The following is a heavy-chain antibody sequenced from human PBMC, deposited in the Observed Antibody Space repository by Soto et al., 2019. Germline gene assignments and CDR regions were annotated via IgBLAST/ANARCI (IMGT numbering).Heavy chain of an antibody. Sequence: GGSLRLSCTASGFTFGDYAMSWFRQAPGKGLEWVGFIRSKAYGGTTEYAASVKGRFTISRDDSKSIAYLQMNSLKTEDTAVYYCTRVVGVAAPRPYYYYMDVWGKGTTVTVSS. CDR2: IRSKAYGGTT. CDR1: GFTFGDYA. CDR3: TRVVGVAAPRPYYYYMDV. V-gene: IGHV3-49*03. D-gene: IGHD6-13*01. J-gene: IGHJ6*03.